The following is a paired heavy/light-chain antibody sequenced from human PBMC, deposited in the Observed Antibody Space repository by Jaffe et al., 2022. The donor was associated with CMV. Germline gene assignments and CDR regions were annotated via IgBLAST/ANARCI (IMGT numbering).Heavy chain of an antibody. J-gene: IGHJ4*02. D-gene: IGHD3-22*01. CDR2: ISGGGTI. V-gene: IGHV3-48*02. CDR3: ARGDHYDLFDF. CDR1: GFTFSAYS. Sequence: EVQLVVSGGGLVQPGGSLRLSCAASGFTFSAYSMNWVRQAPGRGLEWVSYISGGGTIYYADSVKGRFTISRDNAKNSLYLQMNSLRDEDTAVYYCARGDHYDLFDFWGQGTLVTVSS.
Light chain of an antibody. CDR1: QSVLYSSNNKNY. Sequence: DIVMTQSPDSLAVSLGERATINCKSSQSVLYSSNNKNYLAWYQQKPGQPPKVLIYWASTRVSGVPDRFSGSGSGTDFTLTISSLQAEDVAVYYCQQYYSSPQTFGQGTKVEIK. CDR3: QQYYSSPQT. V-gene: IGKV4-1*01. J-gene: IGKJ1*01. CDR2: WAS.